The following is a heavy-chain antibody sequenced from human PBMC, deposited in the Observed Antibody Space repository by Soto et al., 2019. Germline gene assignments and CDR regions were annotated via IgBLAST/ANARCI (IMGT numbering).Heavy chain of an antibody. J-gene: IGHJ6*02. CDR1: GYTFTTYS. CDR2: INADNDNT. D-gene: IGHD1-1*01. Sequence: ASVKVSCKASGYTFTTYSIHWVRQAPGQRLDWMGWINADNDNTKYSRKFQGRVTITADESTRTAYMELSTLRSEDTAVYFCSRGTVTGSESNYYYYGMDVWGQGTTVTVSS. CDR3: SRGTVTGSESNYYYYGMDV. V-gene: IGHV1-3*01.